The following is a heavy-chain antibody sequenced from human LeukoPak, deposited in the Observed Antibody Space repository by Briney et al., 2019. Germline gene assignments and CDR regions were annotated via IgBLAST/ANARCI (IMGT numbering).Heavy chain of an antibody. D-gene: IGHD1-26*01. CDR1: GFTFSSYA. V-gene: IGHV3-30-3*01. Sequence: AGRSLRLSCAASGFTFSSYAMHWVRQAPGKGLEWVAVISYDGSNKYYADSVKGRFTISRDNSKNTLYLQMNSLRAEDTAVYYCARGHRGGSYYYFDYWGQGTLVTVSS. J-gene: IGHJ4*02. CDR2: ISYDGSNK. CDR3: ARGHRGGSYYYFDY.